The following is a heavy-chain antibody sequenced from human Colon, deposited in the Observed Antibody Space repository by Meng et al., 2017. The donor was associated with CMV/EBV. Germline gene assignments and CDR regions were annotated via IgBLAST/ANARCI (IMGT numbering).Heavy chain of an antibody. Sequence: GESLKISCVASGFTFADYGMSWVRQAPGKGLEWVAKTNEDGSDKYYVDSVKGRFTIFRDNAKNSVYLQMNSLRAEDTAVYYCASTGPLYGLYFCYWGQGTLVTVSS. D-gene: IGHD2-8*01. J-gene: IGHJ4*02. CDR2: TNEDGSDK. CDR3: ASTGPLYGLYFCY. V-gene: IGHV3-7*01. CDR1: GFTFADYG.